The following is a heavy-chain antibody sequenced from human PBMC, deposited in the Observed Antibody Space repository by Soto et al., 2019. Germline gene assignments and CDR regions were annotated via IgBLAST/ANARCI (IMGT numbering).Heavy chain of an antibody. CDR2: IDCGDDK. D-gene: IGHD2-15*01. Sequence: SGPTLVNTTQTLTLTCTFSGFSLSTSGMCVSWIRQPPGKALEWLALIDCGDDKYHSTSLKTRITITKNTSQNQVDLTMTNMEHVDTATYYCARTPVGSPYYYYGMDVWGQGTTVSVSS. J-gene: IGHJ6*02. CDR3: ARTPVGSPYYYYGMDV. CDR1: GFSLSTSGMC. V-gene: IGHV2-70*01.